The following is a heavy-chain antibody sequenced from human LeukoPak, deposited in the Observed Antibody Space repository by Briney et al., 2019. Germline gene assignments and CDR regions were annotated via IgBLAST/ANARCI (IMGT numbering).Heavy chain of an antibody. J-gene: IGHJ4*02. V-gene: IGHV3-20*01. Sequence: GGSLGLSCAASGFTFDDYGMSWVRQAPGKGLDLVSGSNWNGGSTGYANSMKSRFPISRDNATDSLYLQMHSLRAEDTALYHCARTSCSSTSCPPDYWGQGTLVTVSS. D-gene: IGHD2-2*01. CDR3: ARTSCSSTSCPPDY. CDR1: GFTFDDYG. CDR2: SNWNGGST.